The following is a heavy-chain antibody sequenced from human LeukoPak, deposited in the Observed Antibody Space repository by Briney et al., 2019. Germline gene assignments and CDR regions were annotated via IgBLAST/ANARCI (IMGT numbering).Heavy chain of an antibody. V-gene: IGHV4-34*01. Sequence: SETLSLTCAVYGGSFSGYYWSWIRQPPGKGLEWIGEINHSGSTNYNPSLKSRVTISVDTSKNQFSLKLSSVTAADTAVYYCARNPTYYYDSSGSSNKYYYYYYMDVWGKGTTVTVSS. D-gene: IGHD3-22*01. CDR2: INHSGST. CDR3: ARNPTYYYDSSGSSNKYYYYYYMDV. CDR1: GGSFSGYY. J-gene: IGHJ6*03.